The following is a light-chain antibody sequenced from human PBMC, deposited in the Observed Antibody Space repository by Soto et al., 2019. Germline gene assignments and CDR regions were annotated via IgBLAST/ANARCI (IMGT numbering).Light chain of an antibody. V-gene: IGKV1-17*03. J-gene: IGKJ1*01. Sequence: DIQMTQSPSAMSASVGDSVTITCRASQGISNSLAWFQQKPGKVPQSLIYGASSLQSGVPSRFSGSGSGTEFSLTISSLQPEDFATYYCLQHNSYPRTFGQGTKVEIK. CDR1: QGISNS. CDR2: GAS. CDR3: LQHNSYPRT.